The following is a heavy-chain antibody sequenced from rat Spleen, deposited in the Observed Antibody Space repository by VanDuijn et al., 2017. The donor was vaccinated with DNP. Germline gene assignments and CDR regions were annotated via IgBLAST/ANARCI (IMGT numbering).Heavy chain of an antibody. CDR2: ISPSGGGT. V-gene: IGHV5S11*01. CDR1: GFTFGDYY. D-gene: IGHD1-11*01. CDR3: AKPASYGGYWFAY. J-gene: IGHJ3*01. Sequence: EVQLVESGGNLVQPGRSLKLSCAASGFTFGDYYMAWVRQAPTKGLEWVTSISPSGGGTYYRDSVKGRFTISRDNAKSTLYLQMDSLRSEETATYYCAKPASYGGYWFAYWGQGTLVTVSS.